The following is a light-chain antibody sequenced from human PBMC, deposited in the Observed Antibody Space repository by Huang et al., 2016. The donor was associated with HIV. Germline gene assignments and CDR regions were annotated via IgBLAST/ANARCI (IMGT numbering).Light chain of an antibody. CDR2: DAS. CDR1: QSVSSY. CDR3: QQRRNWPIT. Sequence: EIVLTQSPATLSLSPGERATLSCRASQSVSSYLGWYQQKPGHAPRLLIYDASNRATGIPARFSGSGSGTDFTLTISSLEPEDFGVYYCQQRRNWPITFGQGTRLEMK. J-gene: IGKJ5*01. V-gene: IGKV3-11*01.